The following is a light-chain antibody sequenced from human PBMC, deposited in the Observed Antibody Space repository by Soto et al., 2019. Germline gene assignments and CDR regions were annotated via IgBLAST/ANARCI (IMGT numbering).Light chain of an antibody. CDR2: GAS. CDR3: QQYNFWPT. J-gene: IGKJ1*01. CDR1: ESVSTN. Sequence: EIEMTQSPSTLSLAPGERVTLSCRASESVSTNLAWYQQKAGQAPRLLIYGASTRATGIPARFSGSGSGTEFTLTISSLKSEDFAVYYCQQYNFWPTFGQGTKVDIK. V-gene: IGKV3-15*01.